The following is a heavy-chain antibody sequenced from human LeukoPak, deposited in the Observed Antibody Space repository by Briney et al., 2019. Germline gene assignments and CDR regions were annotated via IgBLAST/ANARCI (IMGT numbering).Heavy chain of an antibody. J-gene: IGHJ4*02. V-gene: IGHV1-69*04. Sequence: SVEVSCKASGGTFSNDAISWVRQAPGQRLEWMGRIIPILGIANHAQEFQDRVTITADKSTSTAYMELSGLRSEDTAVYFCARERAQLVFFDDWGQGTLVTVSS. D-gene: IGHD6-6*01. CDR1: GGTFSNDA. CDR3: ARERAQLVFFDD. CDR2: IIPILGIA.